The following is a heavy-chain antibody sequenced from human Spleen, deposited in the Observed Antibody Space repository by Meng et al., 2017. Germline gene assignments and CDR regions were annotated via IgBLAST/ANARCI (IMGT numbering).Heavy chain of an antibody. CDR1: GYSFTSYG. J-gene: IGHJ4*02. CDR2: IYTADGNR. CDR3: ARDERGGPYYVDY. V-gene: IGHV1-3*04. Sequence: VPFGAELKQPGWSPYPSRQASGYSFTSYGMHWLRQAPGQRPEWMGWIYTADGNRRYSQRCQDRLTITSDTVARTAYMELSSLRSEDTAVYFCARDERGGPYYVDYWGQGTLVTVSS.